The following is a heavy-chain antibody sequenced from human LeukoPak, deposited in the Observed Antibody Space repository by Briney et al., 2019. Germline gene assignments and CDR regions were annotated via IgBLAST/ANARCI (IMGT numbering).Heavy chain of an antibody. CDR3: AKLGLKLGGDY. V-gene: IGHV3-23*01. D-gene: IGHD3-16*01. J-gene: IGHJ4*02. Sequence: PGGSLRLSCAASGFTFSSYAMSWVRQAPGKGLEWVSTITGSGGTTYYADSVKGRFTISRDNSKNSLYLEMNSLRAEDTAVYYCAKLGLKLGGDYWGQGTLVTVSS. CDR1: GFTFSSYA. CDR2: ITGSGGTT.